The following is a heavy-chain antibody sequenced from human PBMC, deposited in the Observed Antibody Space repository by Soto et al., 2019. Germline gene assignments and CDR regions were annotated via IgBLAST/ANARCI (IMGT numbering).Heavy chain of an antibody. J-gene: IGHJ6*02. Sequence: SVKVSCKASGGTFSSYAISWVRQAPGQGLERMGGIIPLFSTANYAQKFQGRVTITADESTSTAYIELSRLRSEDTAVYYFARGLGYGDYVVDYYYYGVDVWGQGTTVTVTS. CDR3: ARGLGYGDYVVDYYYYGVDV. CDR2: IIPLFSTA. D-gene: IGHD4-17*01. CDR1: GGTFSSYA. V-gene: IGHV1-69*13.